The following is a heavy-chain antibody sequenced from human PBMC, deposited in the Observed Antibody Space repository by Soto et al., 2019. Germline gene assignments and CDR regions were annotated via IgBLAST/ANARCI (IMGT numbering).Heavy chain of an antibody. CDR3: VRGWDDLLTGVWLSFDY. CDR2: IAWSGST. CDR1: GGSSDAFY. J-gene: IGHJ4*02. Sequence: QVHLQESGPKLVQPSETLSLTCTVSGGSSDAFYWNWIRQAPHKGLEWIGYIAWSGSTKYSRSLRSRVTMSGDTSTNQFSLRLKAVTAADTAVYYCVRGWDDLLTGVWLSFDYWGRGTPVTVPS. V-gene: IGHV4-59*13. D-gene: IGHD3-9*01.